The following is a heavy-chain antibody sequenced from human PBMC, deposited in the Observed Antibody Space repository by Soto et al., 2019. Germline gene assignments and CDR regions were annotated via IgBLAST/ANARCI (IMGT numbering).Heavy chain of an antibody. CDR2: ISGSGGST. J-gene: IGHJ4*02. Sequence: GGSLRLSFAASGFTFSSYAMSWVRQAPGKGLEWVSAISGSGGSTYYADSVKGRFTISRDNSKNTLYLEMNSLRAEETAVYYCAPSHGRATPXWGQGTLVTVSX. V-gene: IGHV3-23*01. D-gene: IGHD1-26*01. CDR3: APSHGRATPX. CDR1: GFTFSSYA.